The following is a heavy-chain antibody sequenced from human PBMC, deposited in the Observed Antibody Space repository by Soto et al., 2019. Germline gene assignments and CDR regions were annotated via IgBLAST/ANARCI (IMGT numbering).Heavy chain of an antibody. D-gene: IGHD2-21*01. CDR3: TRAGYVYCGGYCYSSCYY. V-gene: IGHV3-23*01. CDR2: ISGGGTPT. CDR1: GFTFSNYA. J-gene: IGHJ4*02. Sequence: EVHLLESGGGLVQPGGSLRLSCAASGFTFSNYAMSWVRQAPGKGLEWVSSISGGGTPTFYADSVKGRFTIARDYSKNTLYLQMNSLRAADTAVYYCTRAGYVYCGGYCYSSCYYWGQGTLFTVSS.